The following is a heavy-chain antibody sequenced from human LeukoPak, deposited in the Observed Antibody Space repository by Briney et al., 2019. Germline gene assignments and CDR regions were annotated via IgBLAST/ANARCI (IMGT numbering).Heavy chain of an antibody. D-gene: IGHD3-10*01. CDR1: GFTFTSSA. J-gene: IGHJ5*02. CDR2: IVVGSGNT. V-gene: IGHV1-58*01. CDR3: AAELDITMVRGVIISAGFDP. Sequence: GASVKVSRKASGFTFTSSALQWVRPARGQRVEWIGWIVVGSGNTNYAQKYQERVTITRDMSTSTAYMELSSLRSEDTAVYYCAAELDITMVRGVIISAGFDPWGQGTLVTVSS.